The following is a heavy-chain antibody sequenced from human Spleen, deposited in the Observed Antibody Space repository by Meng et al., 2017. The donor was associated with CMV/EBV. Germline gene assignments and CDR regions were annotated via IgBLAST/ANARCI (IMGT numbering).Heavy chain of an antibody. CDR2: IYPGDSDT. CDR1: GYSFTSYW. CDR3: ARHPTVTRSRRADYYYYGMDV. D-gene: IGHD4-11*01. Sequence: KVSCKGSGYSFTSYWIAWVRQMPGKGLEWMGIIYPGDSDTRYSPSFQGQVTISADKSISTAYLQWSSLKASDTAMYYCARHPTVTRSRRADYYYYGMDVWGQGTTVTVSS. J-gene: IGHJ6*02. V-gene: IGHV5-51*01.